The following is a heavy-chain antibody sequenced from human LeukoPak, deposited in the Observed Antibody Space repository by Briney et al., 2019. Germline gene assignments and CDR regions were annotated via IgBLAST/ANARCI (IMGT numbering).Heavy chain of an antibody. CDR1: GYNFFSNYW. D-gene: IGHD5-24*01. J-gene: IGHJ4*02. Sequence: GESLKISCKAYGYNFFSNYWIAWVRQMPGKSLEWMGILYPAGSDSIYSPSFQGQVTISADQSISTSYLQWSSLQASDTAIYYCARASRDGYNQIFDYWGQGTQVTVSS. V-gene: IGHV5-51*03. CDR3: ARASRDGYNQIFDY. CDR2: LYPAGSDS.